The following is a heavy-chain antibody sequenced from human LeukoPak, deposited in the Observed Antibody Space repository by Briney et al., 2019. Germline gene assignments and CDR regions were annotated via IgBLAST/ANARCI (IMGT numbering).Heavy chain of an antibody. D-gene: IGHD4-11*01. Sequence: GGSLRLSCAASGFTVSSNYLSWVRQAPGKGLECVSVIYSGGNTYYADSVKGQFTISRDNSKNTLYLQMNSLRAEDTAVYYCAKGGLQALDYWGQGTLVTVSS. CDR1: GFTVSSNY. J-gene: IGHJ4*02. CDR2: IYSGGNT. V-gene: IGHV3-53*01. CDR3: AKGGLQALDY.